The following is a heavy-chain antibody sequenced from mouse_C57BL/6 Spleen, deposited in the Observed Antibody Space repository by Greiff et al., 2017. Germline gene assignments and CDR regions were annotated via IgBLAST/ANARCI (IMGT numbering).Heavy chain of an antibody. CDR1: GYTFTSYW. Sequence: QVQLQQPGAELVRPGSSVKLSCKASGYTFTSYWMHWVKQRPIQGLEWIGNIDPSDSGTHYNQKFKDKATLTVDKSSSTAYMQVSILTSGDSAVYSCAKSPSFSGYYDDWGTGTTVTGSS. D-gene: IGHD1-2*01. CDR2: IDPSDSGT. V-gene: IGHV1-52*01. J-gene: IGHJ1*03. CDR3: AKSPSFSGYYDD.